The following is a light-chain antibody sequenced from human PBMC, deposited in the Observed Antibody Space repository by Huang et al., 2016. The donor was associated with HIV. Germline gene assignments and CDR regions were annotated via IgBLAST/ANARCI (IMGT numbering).Light chain of an antibody. CDR1: QSVSSN. V-gene: IGKV3-15*01. CDR3: QQYNNWPRT. Sequence: EIVMTQSPATLSVSPGERATLSCRDSQSVSSNLAWYQQKPGQAPRLLIYAASTRATGIPARCSGSGSGTEFTLTISSLQSEDFAVYYCQQYNNWPRTFGQGTKVEIK. J-gene: IGKJ1*01. CDR2: AAS.